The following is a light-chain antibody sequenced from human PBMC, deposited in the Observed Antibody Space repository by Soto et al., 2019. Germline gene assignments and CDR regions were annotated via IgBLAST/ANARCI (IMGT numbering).Light chain of an antibody. CDR2: EVN. Sequence: QSVLTQPASVSGSPGQSITISCTGTSSDFGNYNLVSWYQQHPGKVPKLILFEVNKRPSGVSGRFSGSKSGTSASLAISGLRSEDEADYYCSTWEDSLNVLFGGGTKVTVL. CDR1: SSDFGNYNL. J-gene: IGLJ2*01. CDR3: STWEDSLNVL. V-gene: IGLV2-14*02.